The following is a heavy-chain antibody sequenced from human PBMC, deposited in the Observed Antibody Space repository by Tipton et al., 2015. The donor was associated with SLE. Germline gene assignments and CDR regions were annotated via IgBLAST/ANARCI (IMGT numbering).Heavy chain of an antibody. Sequence: SLRLSCAASGFTFSSYAMHWVRQAPGKGLEWVAVIWYDGSNKYYADSVKGRFTISRDNSKNTLYLQMNSLRAEDTAVYYCARDKWIAAAGTAFDIWGQGTMVTVSS. V-gene: IGHV3-33*08. CDR3: ARDKWIAAAGTAFDI. CDR1: GFTFSSYA. D-gene: IGHD6-13*01. CDR2: IWYDGSNK. J-gene: IGHJ3*02.